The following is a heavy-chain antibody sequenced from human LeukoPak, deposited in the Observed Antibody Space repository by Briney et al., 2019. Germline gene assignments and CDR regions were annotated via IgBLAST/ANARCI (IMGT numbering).Heavy chain of an antibody. CDR1: GGTFSSYA. J-gene: IGHJ4*02. CDR3: ASPRGVSLYYFDY. D-gene: IGHD3-10*01. V-gene: IGHV1-69*13. CDR2: IIPIFGTA. Sequence: VASVKVSCKASGGTFSSYAISWVRQAPGQGLEWMGGIIPIFGTANYAQKFQGRVTITADESTSTAYMELSSLRSEDTAVYYCASPRGVSLYYFDYWGQGTLVTVSS.